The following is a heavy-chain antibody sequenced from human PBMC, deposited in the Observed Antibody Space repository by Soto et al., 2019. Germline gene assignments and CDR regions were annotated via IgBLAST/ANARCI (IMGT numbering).Heavy chain of an antibody. J-gene: IGHJ4*02. CDR1: ASTFSDYQ. Sequence: GGSLRLSCATSASTFSDYQMTWIRQTPGRGPEWVSTISNSGSDTDYAESVRGRFIISRDNARNTLYLQMNSLTDGDTAVYSWTRGGRDSSYFCEFWGQGTLVTVSS. CDR2: ISNSGSDT. D-gene: IGHD6-13*01. CDR3: TRGGRDSSYFCEF. V-gene: IGHV3-11*06.